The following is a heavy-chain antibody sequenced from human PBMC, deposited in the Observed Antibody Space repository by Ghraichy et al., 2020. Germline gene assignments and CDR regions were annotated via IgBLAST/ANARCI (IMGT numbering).Heavy chain of an antibody. V-gene: IGHV3-7*03. D-gene: IGHD2-15*01. Sequence: GGSLRLSCAASGFTFSSYWMSWVRQAPGKGLEWVVNIEQDGSEINYLDSVKGRFTISRDNAKNALYLQMHSLRVEDTAVYYCVGSGGWLLHYWGQGTLATVSS. CDR2: IEQDGSEI. CDR3: VGSGGWLLHY. J-gene: IGHJ4*02. CDR1: GFTFSSYW.